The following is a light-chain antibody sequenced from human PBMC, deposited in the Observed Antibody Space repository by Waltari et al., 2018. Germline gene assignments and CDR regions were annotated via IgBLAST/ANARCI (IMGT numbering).Light chain of an antibody. Sequence: CRASQSLGRFLAWYRQKPGQAPRLLIYHASIRATGIPDRFIGSGSGTDFSLTISGLEPEDFAVYYCQKYVNLPATFGQGTKVEIK. V-gene: IGKV3-20*01. CDR1: QSLGRF. CDR3: QKYVNLPAT. J-gene: IGKJ1*01. CDR2: HAS.